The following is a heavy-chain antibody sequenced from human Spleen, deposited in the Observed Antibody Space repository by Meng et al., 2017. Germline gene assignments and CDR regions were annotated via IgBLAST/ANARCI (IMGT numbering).Heavy chain of an antibody. Sequence: GESLKISCAASGFTFSAYNMHWVRQPPGKGLEWVSRINDDGSVTTYTDSVKGRFAISRHNSKNTLYLQMNSLRAEDTALYYCAKYSYGLGDYLDYWGQGALVTVSS. CDR1: GFTFSAYN. D-gene: IGHD5-18*01. CDR2: INDDGSVT. CDR3: AKYSYGLGDYLDY. J-gene: IGHJ4*02. V-gene: IGHV3-74*01.